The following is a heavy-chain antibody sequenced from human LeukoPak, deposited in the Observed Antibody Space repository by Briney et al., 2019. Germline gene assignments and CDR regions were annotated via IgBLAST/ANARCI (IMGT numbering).Heavy chain of an antibody. CDR3: ARRGGYCSGGSCYYWFDP. Sequence: SETLSLTCTVSGVSISSSSYYWDWIRQPPGNGLEWIGSIYYSGSTYYNASLKSRVTISVDTSKNQFSLKLSSVTVADTAVYYCARRGGYCSGGSCYYWFDPWGQGTLVTVSS. CDR1: GVSISSSSYY. D-gene: IGHD2-15*01. V-gene: IGHV4-39*01. J-gene: IGHJ5*02. CDR2: IYYSGST.